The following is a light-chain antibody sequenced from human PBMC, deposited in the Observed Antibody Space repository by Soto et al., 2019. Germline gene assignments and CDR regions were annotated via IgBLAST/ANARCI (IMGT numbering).Light chain of an antibody. CDR3: QQYHNWPPIT. J-gene: IGKJ5*01. CDR1: QSVSTF. CDR2: NAS. V-gene: IGKV3-11*01. Sequence: EIVLTQSPATLSLSPGERAILSCRASQSVSTFLAWFQQKPGQPPRLRIYNASNRTTGIPARFSGSGSGTEFTLTISHLQSEDFAVYFCQQYHNWPPITFGQGTRLE.